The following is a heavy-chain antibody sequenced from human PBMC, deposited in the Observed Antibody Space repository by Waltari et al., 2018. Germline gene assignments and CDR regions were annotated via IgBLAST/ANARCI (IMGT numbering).Heavy chain of an antibody. V-gene: IGHV4-34*01. J-gene: IGHJ6*02. CDR2: INHSGST. Sequence: EWIWEINHSGSTNYNPSLKSRVTISVDTSKNQFSLKLSSVTAADTAVYYCARASVDIVATAYYYYGMDVWGQGTTVTVSS. D-gene: IGHD5-12*01. CDR3: ARASVDIVATAYYYYGMDV.